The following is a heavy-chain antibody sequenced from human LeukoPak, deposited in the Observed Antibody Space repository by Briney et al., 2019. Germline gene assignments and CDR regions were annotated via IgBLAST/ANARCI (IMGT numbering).Heavy chain of an antibody. CDR2: ISAYNGNT. J-gene: IGHJ3*02. CDR3: AREGPLRGAFDI. CDR1: GGTFSSYT. Sequence: ASVKVSCXASGGTFSSYTISWVRQAPGQGLEWMGWISAYNGNTNYAQKLQGRVTMTTDTSTSTAYMELRSLRSDDTAVYYCAREGPLRGAFDIWGQGTMVTVSS. V-gene: IGHV1-18*01.